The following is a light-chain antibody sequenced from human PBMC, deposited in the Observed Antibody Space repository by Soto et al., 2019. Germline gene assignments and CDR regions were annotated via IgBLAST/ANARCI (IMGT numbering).Light chain of an antibody. CDR2: GAS. J-gene: IGKJ2*01. CDR1: QSVGSY. Sequence: EIVLTQSPATLSLSPGERATLSCRASQSVGSYLAWYRHKPGQAPRLLIYGASNRATDIPGRFSGRGSGTDFTLTISSLESGDSAVYYCQQRDKWPRTFGQGTKLEIK. V-gene: IGKV3-11*01. CDR3: QQRDKWPRT.